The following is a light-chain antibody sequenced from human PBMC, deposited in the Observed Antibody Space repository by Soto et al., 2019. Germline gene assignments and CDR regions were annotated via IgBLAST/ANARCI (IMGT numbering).Light chain of an antibody. CDR2: SNN. Sequence: QAVVTQPPSASGTPGQRVTISCSGSSSNIGSNTVNWYQQLPGTAPKLLNYSNNQRPSGVPDRFSGSKSGTSASLAISGLQSEDEADYYCAAWDDSLNGKVFGGGTKLTVL. J-gene: IGLJ3*02. CDR3: AAWDDSLNGKV. CDR1: SSNIGSNT. V-gene: IGLV1-44*01.